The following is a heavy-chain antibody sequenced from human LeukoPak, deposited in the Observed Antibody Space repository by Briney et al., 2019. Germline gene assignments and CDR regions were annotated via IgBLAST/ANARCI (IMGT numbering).Heavy chain of an antibody. CDR3: TTKAPLYYDSSGYYALGDY. J-gene: IGHJ4*02. CDR1: GFTFSSYA. D-gene: IGHD3-22*01. V-gene: IGHV3-15*01. CDR2: IKSKTDGGTT. Sequence: PGGSLRLSCAASGFTFSSYAMSWVRQAPGKGLEWVGRIKSKTDGGTTDYAAPVKGRFTISRDDSKNTLYLQMNSLKTEDTAVYYCTTKAPLYYDSSGYYALGDYWGQGTLVTVSS.